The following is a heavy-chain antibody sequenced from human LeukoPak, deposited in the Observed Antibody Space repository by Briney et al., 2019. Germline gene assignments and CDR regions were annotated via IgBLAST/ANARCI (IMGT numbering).Heavy chain of an antibody. CDR1: GFTFSDYY. V-gene: IGHV3-11*01. CDR3: ARDRSTYYYDSSGYRTIDY. J-gene: IGHJ4*02. Sequence: GGSLRLSCAAFGFTFSDYYMSWVRPAPGEGVAWGSYISSCGSTIYYADSVKGRFTISRDNAKNSLYLQMNSLRAEDTAVYYCARDRSTYYYDSSGYRTIDYWGQGTLVTVSS. CDR2: ISSCGSTI. D-gene: IGHD3-22*01.